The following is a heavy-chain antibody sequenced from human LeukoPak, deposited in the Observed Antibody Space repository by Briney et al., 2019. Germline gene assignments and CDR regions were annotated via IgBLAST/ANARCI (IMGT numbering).Heavy chain of an antibody. Sequence: GGSLRLSCAASGFTFSDYGMHWVRQAPGKGLQWVAVISYDERSKQYADSVKGRFTISRDDSKNTLYLQMNSLRAEDTAVYYCARDIVSSWYDYWGQGTLVTVSS. CDR1: GFTFSDYG. CDR2: ISYDERSK. CDR3: ARDIVSSWYDY. J-gene: IGHJ4*02. V-gene: IGHV3-30*12. D-gene: IGHD6-13*01.